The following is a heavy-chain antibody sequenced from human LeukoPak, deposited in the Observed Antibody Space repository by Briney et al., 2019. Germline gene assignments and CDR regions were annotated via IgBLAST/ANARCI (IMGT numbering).Heavy chain of an antibody. CDR3: ARGAHYHDSSEGYDY. J-gene: IGHJ4*02. CDR1: GYTFTGYY. V-gene: IGHV1-2*02. Sequence: GASVKVSCKASGYTFTGYYMHWVRQAPGQGLEWMGWINPNSGGTNYAQKFQGRVTMTRDTSISTAYMELSRLRSDDTAVYYCARGAHYHDSSEGYDYWGQGTLVTVSS. CDR2: INPNSGGT. D-gene: IGHD3-22*01.